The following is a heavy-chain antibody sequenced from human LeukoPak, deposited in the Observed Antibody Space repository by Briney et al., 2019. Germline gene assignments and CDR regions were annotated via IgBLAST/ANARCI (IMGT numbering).Heavy chain of an antibody. CDR2: INPAGSQQ. CDR3: VKWGPYCSTHYCPALES. V-gene: IGHV3-7*01. J-gene: IGHJ4*02. Sequence: PGGSLRLSCTASGFMFSDYWMSWVRQAPGKGPEWVANINPAGSQQYSVVSLKGRFTVSRDNAKKSFYLQMNYLRAEDTAVYYCVKWGPYCSTHYCPALESWGQGTLVTVSS. CDR1: GFMFSDYW. D-gene: IGHD4-11*01.